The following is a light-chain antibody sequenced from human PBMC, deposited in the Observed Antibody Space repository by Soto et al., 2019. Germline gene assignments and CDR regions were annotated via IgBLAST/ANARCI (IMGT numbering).Light chain of an antibody. Sequence: DIQRNQSPSSLSASVGDRVTITCRASQSISSYLNWYQQKPGIAPKLLIYAASSLQSGVPSRFSGSGSGTDLTLTISSLQPEDFATYYCQQSYSTLSTFGQGNKLEIK. CDR1: QSISSY. CDR3: QQSYSTLST. CDR2: AAS. V-gene: IGKV1-39*01. J-gene: IGKJ2*02.